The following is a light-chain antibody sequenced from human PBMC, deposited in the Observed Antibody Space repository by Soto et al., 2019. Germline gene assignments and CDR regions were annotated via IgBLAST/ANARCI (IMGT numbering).Light chain of an antibody. CDR2: DVS. CDR3: QQFETYPLT. CDR1: QGISSA. Sequence: AIQLTQSPPSLSASMGDRVTITCRASQGISSAFAWYQQKPGTVPKLLIYDVSNLQSGIPSRFSGSGSGTEFTLTISSLQPEDFATYYCQQFETYPLTFGHGTRLEVK. V-gene: IGKV1-13*02. J-gene: IGKJ5*01.